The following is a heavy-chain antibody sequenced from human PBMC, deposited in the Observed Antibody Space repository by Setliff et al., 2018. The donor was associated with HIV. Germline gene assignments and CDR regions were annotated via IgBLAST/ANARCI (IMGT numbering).Heavy chain of an antibody. D-gene: IGHD3-3*01. CDR2: VYTTGSA. CDR3: ARRHYDFWSGYYNWFDP. Sequence: PSETLSLTCTVSGASFIRSRYYWSWIRQPAGKGLEWIGHVYTTGSASYNPSLESRVTILEALSKNQFSLNLDSVTAADTAVYYCARRHYDFWSGYYNWFDPWGQGTLVTVPQ. V-gene: IGHV4-61*09. J-gene: IGHJ5*02. CDR1: GASFIRSRYY.